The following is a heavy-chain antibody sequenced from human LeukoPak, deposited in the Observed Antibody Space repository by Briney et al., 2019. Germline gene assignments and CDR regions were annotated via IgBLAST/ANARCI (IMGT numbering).Heavy chain of an antibody. Sequence: GGSLRLSCAASGFTFSSYSMNWVRQAPGKGLEWVSSISSSSSYIYYADSVKGRFTISRDNAKNSLYLQVNSLRAEDTAVYYCARDSYYYDSSGYPGYWGQGTLVTVSS. V-gene: IGHV3-21*01. CDR1: GFTFSSYS. J-gene: IGHJ4*02. D-gene: IGHD3-22*01. CDR2: ISSSSSYI. CDR3: ARDSYYYDSSGYPGY.